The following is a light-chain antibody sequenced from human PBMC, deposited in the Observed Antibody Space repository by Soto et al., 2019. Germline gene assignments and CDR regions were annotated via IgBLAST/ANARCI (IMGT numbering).Light chain of an antibody. J-gene: IGKJ1*01. Sequence: DIVLTQSPATQCLSPRERATLSCRGSPSVGRDYLAWYQQKPGQAPRVVIYNASNRASGIPDRFSGSGSGTDFTLTISRLEPEDFAVYYCHQYAYAPWTFGQGTKVDIK. CDR3: HQYAYAPWT. CDR2: NAS. CDR1: PSVGRDY. V-gene: IGKV3-20*01.